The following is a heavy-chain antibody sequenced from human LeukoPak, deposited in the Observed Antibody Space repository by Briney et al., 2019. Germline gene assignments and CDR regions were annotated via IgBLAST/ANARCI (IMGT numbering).Heavy chain of an antibody. D-gene: IGHD4-17*01. CDR3: ARGRGYGDYEVYFDY. Sequence: SETLSLTCTVSGGSISSYYWSWIRQPPGKGLEWIGYIYYSGSTNYNPSLKSRVTISVDTSKNQFSLKLSFVTAADTAVYYCARGRGYGDYEVYFDYWGQGTLVTVSS. CDR2: IYYSGST. V-gene: IGHV4-59*01. J-gene: IGHJ4*02. CDR1: GGSISSYY.